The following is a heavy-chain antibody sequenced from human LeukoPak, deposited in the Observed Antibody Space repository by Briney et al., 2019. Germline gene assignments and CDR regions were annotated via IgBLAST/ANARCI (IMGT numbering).Heavy chain of an antibody. V-gene: IGHV1-8*01. CDR2: MNPNSGNT. CDR3: ARIRYCSGGSCYRIDAFDI. J-gene: IGHJ3*02. Sequence: ASVKVSCKASGYTFTSYDINWVRQATGQGLEWMGWMNPNSGNTGYAQEFQGRVTMTRNTSISTAYMELSSLRSEDTAVYYCARIRYCSGGSCYRIDAFDIWGQGTMVTVSS. CDR1: GYTFTSYD. D-gene: IGHD2-15*01.